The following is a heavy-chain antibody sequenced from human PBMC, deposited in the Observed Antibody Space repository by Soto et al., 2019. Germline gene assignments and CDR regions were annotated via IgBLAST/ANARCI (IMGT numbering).Heavy chain of an antibody. Sequence: GESLKISCKGSGYSFTSYWIGWVRQMPGKGLEWMGIIYPGDSDTRYSPSFQGQVTISADKSISTAYLQWSSLKASDTAMYYCAISNRGTMVRGVLYYFDYWGQGTLVTVSS. CDR3: AISNRGTMVRGVLYYFDY. CDR1: GYSFTSYW. J-gene: IGHJ4*02. D-gene: IGHD3-10*01. CDR2: IYPGDSDT. V-gene: IGHV5-51*01.